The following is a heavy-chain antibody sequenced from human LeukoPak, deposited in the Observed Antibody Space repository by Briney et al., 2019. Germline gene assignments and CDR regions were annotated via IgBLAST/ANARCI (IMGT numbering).Heavy chain of an antibody. D-gene: IGHD5-12*01. J-gene: IGHJ4*02. V-gene: IGHV3-53*01. CDR2: IYSGGST. Sequence: GGSLRLSCAASGLTVSSNYMSWVRQAPGKGLEWVSVIYSGGSTYYADSVKGRFTISRDNSKNTLYLQMNSLRAEDTAVYYCARDLVRSGYERWYDYWGQGTLVTVSS. CDR1: GLTVSSNY. CDR3: ARDLVRSGYERWYDY.